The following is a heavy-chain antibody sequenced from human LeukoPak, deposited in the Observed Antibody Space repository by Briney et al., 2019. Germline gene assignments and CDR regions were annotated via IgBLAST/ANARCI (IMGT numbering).Heavy chain of an antibody. CDR2: INPNSGGT. CDR1: GYTFTGYY. D-gene: IGHD1-7*01. Sequence: ASVKVSCKASGYTFTGYYMHWVRRAPGQGLEWMGWINPNSGGTNYAQKFQGRVTMTRDTSISTAYMELSRLRSDDTAVYYCARDGITGTTPDYWGQGTLVTVSS. J-gene: IGHJ4*02. V-gene: IGHV1-2*02. CDR3: ARDGITGTTPDY.